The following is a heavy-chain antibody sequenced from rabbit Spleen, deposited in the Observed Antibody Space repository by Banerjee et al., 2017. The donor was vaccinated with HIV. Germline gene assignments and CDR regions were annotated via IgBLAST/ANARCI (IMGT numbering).Heavy chain of an antibody. CDR2: IEPIFGRT. CDR1: GFDFSDYG. CDR3: ARSPSFGTTL. Sequence: QEQLKETGGGLVQPGGSLKLSCKASGFDFSDYGVSWVRQAPGKGLEWIGYIEPIFGRTYYASWVNGRFTISSHNAQNMLYLHLNSLTAADTATYFCARSPSFGTTLWGPGTLVTVS. J-gene: IGHJ4*01. D-gene: IGHD5-1*01. V-gene: IGHV1S47*01.